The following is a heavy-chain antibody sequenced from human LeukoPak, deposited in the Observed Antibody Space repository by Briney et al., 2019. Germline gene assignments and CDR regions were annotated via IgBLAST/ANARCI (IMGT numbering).Heavy chain of an antibody. CDR3: ARPPEYYDILTGYLP. CDR2: IIPIFGTA. Sequence: SVKVSCKASGGTSSSYAISWVRQAPGQGLEWMGGIIPIFGTANYAQKFQGRVTITADESTSTAYMELSSLRSEDTAVYYCARPPEYYDILTGYLPWGQGTLVTVSS. D-gene: IGHD3-9*01. J-gene: IGHJ5*02. V-gene: IGHV1-69*01. CDR1: GGTSSSYA.